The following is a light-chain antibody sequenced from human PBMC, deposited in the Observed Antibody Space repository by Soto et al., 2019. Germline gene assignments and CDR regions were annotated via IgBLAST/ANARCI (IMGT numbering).Light chain of an antibody. CDR1: TSKIGSNT. CDR2: SNN. J-gene: IGLJ3*02. Sequence: QSVLTQPPSASGTPGQTVTISCSGGTSKIGSNTINWYQHLPGMAPKLLIYSNNQWPSGVPDRFSGSKSGTSASLAISRLQSEDEADFYCRAWDDTLNGWVFGGGTKVTVL. CDR3: RAWDDTLNGWV. V-gene: IGLV1-44*01.